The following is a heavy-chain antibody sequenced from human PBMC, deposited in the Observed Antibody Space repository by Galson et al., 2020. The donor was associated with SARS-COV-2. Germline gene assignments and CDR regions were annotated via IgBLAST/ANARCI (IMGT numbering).Heavy chain of an antibody. Sequence: GESPKISCAASGFTFSRYSMNWVRQATGKGLEWVSSISSSSSYIYYADPVKGRFTISRDNAKNSLYLQMNSLRAEDTAVYYCARDSLMVYAPNYFDYWGQGTLVTVSS. CDR2: ISSSSSYI. D-gene: IGHD2-8*01. J-gene: IGHJ4*02. CDR1: GFTFSRYS. V-gene: IGHV3-21*01. CDR3: ARDSLMVYAPNYFDY.